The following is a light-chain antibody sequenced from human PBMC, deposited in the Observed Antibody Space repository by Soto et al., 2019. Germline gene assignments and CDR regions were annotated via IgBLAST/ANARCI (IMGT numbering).Light chain of an antibody. J-gene: IGKJ4*01. CDR3: QQSSSTPLT. CDR1: QSVLYSSTNKNY. Sequence: DIVMTPSPDSLAVSLGERATINCKSSQSVLYSSTNKNYLAWYQPKPGQPPKLLIYWASTRESGVPDRFSGSGSVTDFTISISSLQAEDVAVYYCQQSSSTPLTFGEGNTVEIK. CDR2: WAS. V-gene: IGKV4-1*01.